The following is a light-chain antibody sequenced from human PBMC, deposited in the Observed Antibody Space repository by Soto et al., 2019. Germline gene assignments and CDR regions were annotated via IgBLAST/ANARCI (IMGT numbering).Light chain of an antibody. CDR1: QTISSW. Sequence: DIQMTQSPSTLSGSVGDRVTITCRASQTISSWLAWYQQKPGKAPKLLIYKASTLKSGVPSRFSGSGSGTEFTLTISNLQPDDFATYYCQHYNSYSEAFGRGTKVELK. J-gene: IGKJ1*01. CDR2: KAS. V-gene: IGKV1-5*03. CDR3: QHYNSYSEA.